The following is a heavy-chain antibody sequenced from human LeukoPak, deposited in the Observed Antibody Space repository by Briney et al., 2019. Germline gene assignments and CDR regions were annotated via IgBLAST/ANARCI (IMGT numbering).Heavy chain of an antibody. J-gene: IGHJ4*02. CDR2: MNPNSGNT. CDR3: ARGRYDSSGYYYFLL. V-gene: IGHV1-8*01. D-gene: IGHD3-22*01. CDR1: GYTFTSYD. Sequence: GASVKVSCTASGYTFTSYDINWVRQATGQGLEWMGWMNPNSGNTGYAQKFQGRVTMTRNTSISTAYMELSSLRSEDTAVYYCARGRYDSSGYYYFLLWGQGTLVTVSS.